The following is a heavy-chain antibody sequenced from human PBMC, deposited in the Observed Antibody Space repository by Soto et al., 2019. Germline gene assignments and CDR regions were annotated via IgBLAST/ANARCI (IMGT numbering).Heavy chain of an antibody. CDR3: ATAPQLERRSYYYYGMDV. CDR1: GFTFSINA. D-gene: IGHD1-1*01. J-gene: IGHJ6*02. CDR2: ISGGGGST. Sequence: EVQLLESGGGLVQPGGSLRLSCAASGFTFSINAMSWVRQAPGKGLEWVSGISGGGGSTYYADSVKGRFTISRDNSKNTLYLQMNSLRAEDTAVYFCATAPQLERRSYYYYGMDVWGQGTTVTVSS. V-gene: IGHV3-23*01.